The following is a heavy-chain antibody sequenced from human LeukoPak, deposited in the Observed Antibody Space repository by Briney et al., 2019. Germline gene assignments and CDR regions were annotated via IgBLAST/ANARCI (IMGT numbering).Heavy chain of an antibody. V-gene: IGHV4-39*01. J-gene: IGHJ6*02. D-gene: IGHD3-3*01. CDR1: GGSISSSSYY. CDR2: IYYSGST. Sequence: PSETLSLTCTVSGGSISSSSYYWGWIRQPPGKGLEWIGSIYYSGSTYYNPSLKSRVTISVDTSKNQFSLKLSSVTAADTAVYYCATGNKYYDFWSGYRRSGEDYYYYYGMDVWGQGTTVTVSS. CDR3: ATGNKYYDFWSGYRRSGEDYYYYYGMDV.